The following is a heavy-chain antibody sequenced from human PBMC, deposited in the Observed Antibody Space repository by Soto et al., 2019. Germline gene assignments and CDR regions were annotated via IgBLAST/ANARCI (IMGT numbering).Heavy chain of an antibody. Sequence: GASVKVSCKASGYSFTDYYIHWVRQAPGQGLEWMGWINPNSGGTNFAPRFQGRVTITRDTSATTVYMELSSLRSEDTAVYYCARDWPWSWGQGTLVTVSS. J-gene: IGHJ5*02. CDR3: ARDWPWS. CDR2: INPNSGGT. CDR1: GYSFTDYY. V-gene: IGHV1-2*02.